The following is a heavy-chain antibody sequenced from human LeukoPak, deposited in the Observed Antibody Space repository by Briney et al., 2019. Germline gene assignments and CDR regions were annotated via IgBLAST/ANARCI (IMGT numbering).Heavy chain of an antibody. Sequence: GGSLRLSCAASGFTFSSYAMSWVRQAPGKGLEWVSAISGSGGSTYYADSVKGRFTISRDNSKNTLYLQMNSLRVEEAAVYYCASMKGSGTYSSFDFWGQGTLATVSS. CDR3: ASMKGSGTYSSFDF. D-gene: IGHD3-10*01. CDR1: GFTFSSYA. J-gene: IGHJ4*02. V-gene: IGHV3-23*01. CDR2: ISGSGGST.